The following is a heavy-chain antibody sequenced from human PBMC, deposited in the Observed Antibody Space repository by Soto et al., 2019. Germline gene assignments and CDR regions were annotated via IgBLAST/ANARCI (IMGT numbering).Heavy chain of an antibody. CDR2: IFYSGST. CDR1: GGSIRSYY. J-gene: IGHJ3*02. V-gene: IGHV4-59*01. Sequence: QVQLQESGPGLVKPSETLSLTCTVSGGSIRSYYWSWIRQPPGKGLEWIGYIFYSGSTNYNPSLKSRVTISVDTSKNQFPLKLSSVTAADTAVYYCARNYGHAFDIWGQGTMVTVSS. D-gene: IGHD1-7*01. CDR3: ARNYGHAFDI.